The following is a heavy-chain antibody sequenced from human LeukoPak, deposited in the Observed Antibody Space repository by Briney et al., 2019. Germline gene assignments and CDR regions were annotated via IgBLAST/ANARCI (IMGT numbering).Heavy chain of an antibody. D-gene: IGHD3-22*01. Sequence: GGSLRLSCAASGFTFSSYWMHWVRQAPGKGLVWVSRINSDGSSTSYADSVKGRFTISRDNAKNTLYLQMNSLRAEDTAVYYCARGDLHTYYYDSSGLSDFDYWGQGTLVTVSS. J-gene: IGHJ4*02. CDR3: ARGDLHTYYYDSSGLSDFDY. V-gene: IGHV3-74*01. CDR2: INSDGSST. CDR1: GFTFSSYW.